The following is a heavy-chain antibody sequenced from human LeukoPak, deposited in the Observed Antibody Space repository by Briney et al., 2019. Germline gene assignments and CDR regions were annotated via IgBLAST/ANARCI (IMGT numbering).Heavy chain of an antibody. Sequence: SQTLSLTCAISGDSVSSNSAAWNWIRQSPSRGLEWLGRTCYRSKWYNDYAVSVKSRITINPDTSKNQFSLQLNSVTPEDTAVYYCARDPNWQLAGYNWFDPWGQGTLVTVSS. J-gene: IGHJ5*02. D-gene: IGHD6-6*01. CDR3: ARDPNWQLAGYNWFDP. CDR2: TCYRSKWYN. CDR1: GDSVSSNSAA. V-gene: IGHV6-1*01.